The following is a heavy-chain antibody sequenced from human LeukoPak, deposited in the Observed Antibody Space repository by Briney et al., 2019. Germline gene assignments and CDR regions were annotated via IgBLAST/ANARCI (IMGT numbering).Heavy chain of an antibody. CDR2: IYYSGST. V-gene: IGHV4-30-4*01. D-gene: IGHD3-22*01. CDR3: ATQYYYGSRIDP. J-gene: IGHJ5*02. CDR1: GVSISSGDYY. Sequence: PSETLSLTCTVSGVSISSGDYYWSWIRQPPGKGLEWIGYIYYSGSTYYNPSLKSRVTISVDTSKNQLSLKLSSVTAADTAVYYCATQYYYGSRIDPWGQGTLVTVSS.